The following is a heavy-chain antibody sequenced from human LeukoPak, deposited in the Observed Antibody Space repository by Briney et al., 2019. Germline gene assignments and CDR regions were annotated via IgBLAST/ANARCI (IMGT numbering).Heavy chain of an antibody. Sequence: GASVKVSCKASGGTFSSYAISWVRQAPGQGLEWMGGIIPIFGTANYAQKFQGRVTITADKSTSTAYMELSSLRSEDTAVYYCARTLWVADPKYFDYWGQGTLVTVSS. CDR3: ARTLWVADPKYFDY. CDR1: GGTFSSYA. CDR2: IIPIFGTA. V-gene: IGHV1-69*06. D-gene: IGHD2-15*01. J-gene: IGHJ4*02.